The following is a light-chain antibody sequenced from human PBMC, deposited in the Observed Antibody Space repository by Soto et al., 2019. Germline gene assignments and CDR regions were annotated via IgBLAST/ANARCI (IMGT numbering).Light chain of an antibody. Sequence: DIVLTQTPLSLSVTPGQPASISCKSSQSLLNTDGKPYIQWYQQKPGQPPQLLICEVSIGFAGVPNRFSGSGSGTDFTLKISRVETEDVGVYYCMQSLHLPWTFGQGTKVE. CDR2: EVS. CDR3: MQSLHLPWT. J-gene: IGKJ1*01. V-gene: IGKV2-29*02. CDR1: QSLLNTDGKPY.